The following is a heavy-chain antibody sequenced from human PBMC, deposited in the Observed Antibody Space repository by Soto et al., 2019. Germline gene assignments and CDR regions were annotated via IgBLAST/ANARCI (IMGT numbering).Heavy chain of an antibody. CDR3: ARELFFNDFWSGYSAYYYYYYGMDV. CDR2: IYTSGST. D-gene: IGHD3-3*01. CDR1: GGSISSYY. V-gene: IGHV4-4*07. Sequence: PSETLSLTCTVSGGSISSYYWSWIRQPAGKGLEWIGRIYTSGSTNYNPSLKSRVTMSVDTSKNQFSLKLSSVTAADTAVYYCARELFFNDFWSGYSAYYYYYYGMDVWGQGTTVTVS. J-gene: IGHJ6*02.